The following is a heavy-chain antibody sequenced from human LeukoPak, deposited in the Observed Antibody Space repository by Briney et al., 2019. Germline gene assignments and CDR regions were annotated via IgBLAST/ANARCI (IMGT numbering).Heavy chain of an antibody. V-gene: IGHV3-23*01. CDR1: GFPFSTFA. CDR2: IFPSGGEI. J-gene: IGHJ4*02. D-gene: IGHD2-8*02. CDR3: ATYRQVLLPFES. Sequence: GGSLRLSCVASGFPFSTFAMIWVRQPPGKGLEWVSSIFPSGGEIHYADSVRGRFTISRDNSKSTLSLQMNSLRVEDTAIYYCATYRQVLLPFESWGQGTLVTVSS.